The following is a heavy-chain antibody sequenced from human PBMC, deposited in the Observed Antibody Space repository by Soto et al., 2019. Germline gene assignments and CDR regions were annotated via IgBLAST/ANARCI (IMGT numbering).Heavy chain of an antibody. CDR2: INHSGST. J-gene: IGHJ4*02. D-gene: IGHD2-15*01. CDR3: ASRGRGYCRGGSCHEG. CDR1: GGSFSGYY. V-gene: IGHV4-34*01. Sequence: QVQLQQWGAGLLKPSETLSLTCAVYGGSFSGYYWSWIRQPPGKGLEWIGEINHSGSTNYNPSLKSRVTISVDTSKNQFALKLSSVTAADTAVYYCASRGRGYCRGGSCHEGWGQGTLVTVSS.